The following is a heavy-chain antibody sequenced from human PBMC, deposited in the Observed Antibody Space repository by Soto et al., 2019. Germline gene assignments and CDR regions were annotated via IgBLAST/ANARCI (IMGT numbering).Heavy chain of an antibody. V-gene: IGHV3-23*01. CDR3: AKSLSTAVNYGLDV. Sequence: LRLSFGASGFTFSDNAMTWVRQAPGKGLEWVSSISDDGDSTYYADSVKGRFAVSRDNSKNTLFLHMNSLGAEDTAVYYCAKSLSTAVNYGLDVWGQGTSVTVS. CDR2: ISDDGDST. D-gene: IGHD2-2*01. J-gene: IGHJ6*02. CDR1: GFTFSDNA.